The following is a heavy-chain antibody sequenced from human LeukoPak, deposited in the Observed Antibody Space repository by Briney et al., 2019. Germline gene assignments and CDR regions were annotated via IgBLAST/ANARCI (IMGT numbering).Heavy chain of an antibody. CDR1: GGSISSYY. V-gene: IGHV4-59*01. J-gene: IGHJ5*02. D-gene: IGHD5-18*01. Sequence: SETLSLTCTVSGGSISSYYWSWIRQPPGKGLEWIGYIHYSGSTNYNPSLKSRVTISVDTSKNQFSLKLSSVTAADTAVYYCARDGGYSYGYPNWFDPWDQGTLVTVSS. CDR3: ARDGGYSYGYPNWFDP. CDR2: IHYSGST.